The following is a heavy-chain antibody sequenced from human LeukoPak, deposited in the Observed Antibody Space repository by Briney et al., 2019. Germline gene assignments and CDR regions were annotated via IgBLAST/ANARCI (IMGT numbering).Heavy chain of an antibody. V-gene: IGHV4-34*01. CDR1: GGSFSGYY. D-gene: IGHD5-12*01. J-gene: IGHJ3*02. CDR3: ARSVHKIEMATIWHAFDI. Sequence: SETLSLTCTVYGGSFSGYYWSWIRQPPGKGLEWIGEINHSGSTNYNPSLKSRVTISVDTSKNQFSLKLSSVTAADTAVYYCARSVHKIEMATIWHAFDIWGQGTMVTVSS. CDR2: INHSGST.